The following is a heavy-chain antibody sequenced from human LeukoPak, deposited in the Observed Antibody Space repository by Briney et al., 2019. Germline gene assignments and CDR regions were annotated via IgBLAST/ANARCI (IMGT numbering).Heavy chain of an antibody. V-gene: IGHV3-20*04. D-gene: IGHD4-17*01. Sequence: GGSLRLSCAASGFTFDDYDISWVRQAPGKGLEWVSHINWNGGVTGYADSVKGRFTISRDNAKNSLYLQMNSLRAEDTAVYYCARESGSVTSEVDFDYWGQGTLVTVSS. CDR2: INWNGGVT. CDR1: GFTFDDYD. CDR3: ARESGSVTSEVDFDY. J-gene: IGHJ4*02.